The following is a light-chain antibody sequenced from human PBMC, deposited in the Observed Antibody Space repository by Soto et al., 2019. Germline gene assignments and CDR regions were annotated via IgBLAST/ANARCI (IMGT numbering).Light chain of an antibody. Sequence: DIQMTQSPSSVSASVGDRVTITCRAGQDIGTWLSWYQQKPGKAPHLLISSASTLQRGVPPRLSGSGSGTDFTLTITNLQPEDFATYFCQQAHIFVTFGGGTKVEMK. V-gene: IGKV1-12*01. J-gene: IGKJ4*01. CDR3: QQAHIFVT. CDR2: SAS. CDR1: QDIGTW.